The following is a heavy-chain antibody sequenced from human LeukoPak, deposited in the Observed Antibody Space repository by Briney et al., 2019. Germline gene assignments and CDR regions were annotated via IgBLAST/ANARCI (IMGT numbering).Heavy chain of an antibody. D-gene: IGHD5-18*01. CDR3: ARGAVDTAMED. V-gene: IGHV4-31*03. J-gene: IGHJ4*02. CDR1: GGSISSGGYY. Sequence: SETLSLTCTVSGGSISSGGYYWSWIRQHPGKGLEWIGYIYYSGSTYYNPSLKSRVTISVDTSKNQFSLKLSSVTAADTAVYYCARGAVDTAMEDWGQGTLVTVSS. CDR2: IYYSGST.